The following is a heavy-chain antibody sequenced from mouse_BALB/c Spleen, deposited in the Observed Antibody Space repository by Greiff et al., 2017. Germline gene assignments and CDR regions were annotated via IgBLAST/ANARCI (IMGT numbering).Heavy chain of an antibody. CDR3: ARLDYDYDGYWYFDV. D-gene: IGHD2-4*01. CDR2: INPSTGYT. J-gene: IGHJ1*01. Sequence: QVQLQQSGAELAKPGASVKMSCKASGYTFTSYWMHWVKQRPGQGLEWIGYINPSTGYTEYNQKFKDKATLTADKSSSTAYMQLSSLTSEDSAVYYCARLDYDYDGYWYFDVWGAGTTVTVSS. CDR1: GYTFTSYW. V-gene: IGHV1-7*01.